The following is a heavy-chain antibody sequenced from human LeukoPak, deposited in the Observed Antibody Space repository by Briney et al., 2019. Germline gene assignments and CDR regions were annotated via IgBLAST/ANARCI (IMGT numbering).Heavy chain of an antibody. V-gene: IGHV3-30*02. D-gene: IGHD3-10*01. CDR1: GFTVSSHY. Sequence: GGSLRLSCAPSGFTVSSHYMSWVRQAPGKGLEWVSFIPYDGSNKFYADSVAGQFIIPRDKPKNMLYLQINSPKDEDTAVYYCVKEPERGDSRGQGTLVTVSS. CDR3: VKEPERGDS. J-gene: IGHJ4*02. CDR2: IPYDGSNK.